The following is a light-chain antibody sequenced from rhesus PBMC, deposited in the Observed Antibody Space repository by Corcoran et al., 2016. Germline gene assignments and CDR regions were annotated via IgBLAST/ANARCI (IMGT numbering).Light chain of an antibody. V-gene: IGKV1-33*02. CDR1: QGVGTW. J-gene: IGKJ4*01. Sequence: DIQMTQSPSSLSASVGDRVTITCQASQGVGTWLTWYQQKLGKAPKLLIYAASTLQSGVPSRFSGSGAGTDCTLTISSLQPEDFATYYCQQHNSFPPTFGGGTKVEIK. CDR2: AAS. CDR3: QQHNSFPPT.